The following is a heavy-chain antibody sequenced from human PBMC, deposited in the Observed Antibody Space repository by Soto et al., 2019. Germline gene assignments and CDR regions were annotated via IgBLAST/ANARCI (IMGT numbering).Heavy chain of an antibody. CDR3: VRGAGNYLGYYFDY. V-gene: IGHV3-64D*06. J-gene: IGHJ4*02. CDR2: ISSNGGST. D-gene: IGHD1-7*01. Sequence: SLRLSCSASGFTFSSYAMHWVRQAPGKGLEYVSAISSNGGSTYYADSVKGRFTISRDNSKNTLYLQMSSLRAEDTAVYYCVRGAGNYLGYYFDYWGQGTLVTVSS. CDR1: GFTFSSYA.